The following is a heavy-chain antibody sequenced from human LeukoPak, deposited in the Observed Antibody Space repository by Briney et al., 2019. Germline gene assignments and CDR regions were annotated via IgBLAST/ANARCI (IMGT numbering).Heavy chain of an antibody. D-gene: IGHD3-22*01. J-gene: IGHJ3*02. CDR2: ISAYNGNT. CDR3: ATPYYYDSSGPPAFDI. V-gene: IGHV1-18*01. CDR1: GYTFTSYG. Sequence: ASVKVSCKASGYTFTSYGISWVRQAPGRGLEWMGWISAYNGNTNYAQKLQGRVTMTTDTPTSTAYMELRSLRSDDTAVYYCATPYYYDSSGPPAFDIWGQGTMVTVSS.